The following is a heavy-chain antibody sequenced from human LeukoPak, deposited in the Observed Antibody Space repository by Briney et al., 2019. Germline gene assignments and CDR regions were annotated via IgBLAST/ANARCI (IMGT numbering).Heavy chain of an antibody. J-gene: IGHJ4*02. V-gene: IGHV4-59*01. CDR1: GGSISSYY. CDR3: ARHPSAVHQTFDY. CDR2: IYYSGST. D-gene: IGHD1-1*01. Sequence: SETLSLTCTVSGGSISSYYWSWIRQPPGKGLEWIGYIYYSGSTNYNPSLKSRVTISVDTSKNQFSLKLSSVTAADTAVYYCARHPSAVHQTFDYWGQGTLVTVSS.